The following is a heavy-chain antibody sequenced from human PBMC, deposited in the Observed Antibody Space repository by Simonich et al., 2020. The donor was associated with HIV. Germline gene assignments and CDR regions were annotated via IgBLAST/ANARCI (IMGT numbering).Heavy chain of an antibody. V-gene: IGHV3-23*01. J-gene: IGHJ4*02. D-gene: IGHD3-3*01. CDR2: ISGSGGSK. CDR3: AKDRYYNFWSGYYDY. Sequence: EVQLLESGGGLVQPGGSLRLSCAASGFTFSSYAMSWVRQAPGKGLGVVSAISGSGGSKYYEDSVKGRFTISRDNSKNTLYLQMNSLRAEDTAVYYCAKDRYYNFWSGYYDYWGQGTLVTVSS. CDR1: GFTFSSYA.